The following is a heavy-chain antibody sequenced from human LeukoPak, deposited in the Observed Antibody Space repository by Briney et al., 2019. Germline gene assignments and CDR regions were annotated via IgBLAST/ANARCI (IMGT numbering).Heavy chain of an antibody. CDR1: GFIFSSYA. CDR2: ISGSGDAT. D-gene: IGHD6-13*01. Sequence: GGSLRLSCAASGFIFSSYAMNWVRQAPGKGLEWVSGISGSGDATFYADPVKGRFTISRDNSKNTLYLQMNSLRGDDTAVYYCAKYVTPPGTYYYGLDVWGRGTTVTVSS. CDR3: AKYVTPPGTYYYGLDV. J-gene: IGHJ6*02. V-gene: IGHV3-23*01.